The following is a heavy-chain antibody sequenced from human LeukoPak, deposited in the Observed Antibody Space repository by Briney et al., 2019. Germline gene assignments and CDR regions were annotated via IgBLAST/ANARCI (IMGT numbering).Heavy chain of an antibody. Sequence: GGSLRLSCAGSGLTFSSYSMNWVRQAPGKGLEWVSSISSSSIYIYYADSVKGRFTISRDNAKNSLYLQMNSLRAEDTAVYYCARSSPYGDYLLNAFDIWGQGTMVTVSS. D-gene: IGHD4-17*01. J-gene: IGHJ3*02. CDR2: ISSSSIYI. V-gene: IGHV3-21*01. CDR3: ARSSPYGDYLLNAFDI. CDR1: GLTFSSYS.